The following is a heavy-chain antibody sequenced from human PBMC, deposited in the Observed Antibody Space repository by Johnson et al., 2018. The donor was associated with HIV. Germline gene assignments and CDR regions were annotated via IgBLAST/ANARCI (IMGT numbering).Heavy chain of an antibody. J-gene: IGHJ3*02. CDR3: ARFGMGSSGDAFDI. CDR2: ISYDGSNK. V-gene: IGHV3-30*04. D-gene: IGHD6-25*01. Sequence: HVQLVESGGGVVQPGRSLRLSCAASGFTFSSYAMHWVRQAPGKGLEWVAVISYDGSNKYYVDSVKGRFTISRDNAKNSLYLQMNSLRAEDTAVYYCARFGMGSSGDAFDIWGQGTMVTVSS. CDR1: GFTFSSYA.